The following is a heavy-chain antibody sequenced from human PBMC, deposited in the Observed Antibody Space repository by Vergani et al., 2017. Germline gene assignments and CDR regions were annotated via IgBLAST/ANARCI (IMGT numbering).Heavy chain of an antibody. D-gene: IGHD2-15*01. CDR1: GGSFSGYY. J-gene: IGHJ6*02. V-gene: IGHV4-34*01. Sequence: QVQLQQWGAGLLKPSETLSLTCAVYGGSFSGYYWSWIRQPPGKGLEWIGVINHSGSTNYNPSLKSRVTISVDTFKNQFSLKLSSVNAADTAVYYCAPLRPYCSGVSCYNADYGMDVWGQGTTVTVSS. CDR2: INHSGST. CDR3: APLRPYCSGVSCYNADYGMDV.